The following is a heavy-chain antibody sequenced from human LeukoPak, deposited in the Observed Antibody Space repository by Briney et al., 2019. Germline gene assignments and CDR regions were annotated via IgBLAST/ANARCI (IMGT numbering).Heavy chain of an antibody. Sequence: PSETLSLTCTVSGGSISSSRYYWGWIRQPPGKGLEWIGNIYYSGSTYYNPPLKSQVTISLDTSKNQFSLKLSSVTAAVTAVYYCARRDIAARLNWFDPWGQGTLVTVSS. D-gene: IGHD6-6*01. CDR2: IYYSGST. V-gene: IGHV4-39*01. J-gene: IGHJ5*02. CDR1: GGSISSSRYY. CDR3: ARRDIAARLNWFDP.